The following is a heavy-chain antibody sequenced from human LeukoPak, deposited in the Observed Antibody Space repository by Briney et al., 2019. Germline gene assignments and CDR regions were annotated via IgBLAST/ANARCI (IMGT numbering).Heavy chain of an antibody. J-gene: IGHJ4*02. Sequence: AGGSLRLSCAASGFTFSSYSMNWVRQAPGKGLEWVSSISSSGSYIYYVDSVKGRFTISRDNAKNSLYLQMSSLRAEDTAVYYCARDSSEWFGELSYWGQGNLVTVSS. CDR2: ISSSGSYI. CDR3: ARDSSEWFGELSY. CDR1: GFTFSSYS. D-gene: IGHD3-10*01. V-gene: IGHV3-21*01.